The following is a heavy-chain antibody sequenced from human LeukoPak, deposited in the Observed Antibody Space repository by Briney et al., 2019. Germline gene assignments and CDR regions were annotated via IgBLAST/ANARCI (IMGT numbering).Heavy chain of an antibody. D-gene: IGHD3-22*01. J-gene: IGHJ3*02. Sequence: GGSLRLSCAASGFTFSDYYMSWIRQAPGKGLEWVSYISSSGSTIYYADSVKGRFTISRDNAKNSLYLQMNSLRAEDTAVYYCAREFRDYYDSGGYYTPWAFDIWGQGTMVTVSS. CDR1: GFTFSDYY. CDR3: AREFRDYYDSGGYYTPWAFDI. V-gene: IGHV3-11*01. CDR2: ISSSGSTI.